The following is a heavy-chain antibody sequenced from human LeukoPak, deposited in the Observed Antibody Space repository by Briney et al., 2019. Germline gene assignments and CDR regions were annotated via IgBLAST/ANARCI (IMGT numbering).Heavy chain of an antibody. CDR3: AIRYSSGWYY. CDR2: ISYDGSNK. D-gene: IGHD6-19*01. V-gene: IGHV3-30*03. CDR1: GFTFSSYG. J-gene: IGHJ4*02. Sequence: PGRSLRLSCAASGFTFSSYGMHWVRQAPGKGLEWVAVISYDGSNKYYADSVKGRFTISRDNSKNTLYLQMNSLRSEDTAVYYCAIRYSSGWYYWGQGTLVTVSS.